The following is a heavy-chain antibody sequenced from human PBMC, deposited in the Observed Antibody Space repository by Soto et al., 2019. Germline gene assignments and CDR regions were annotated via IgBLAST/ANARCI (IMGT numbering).Heavy chain of an antibody. J-gene: IGHJ5*02. CDR2: ISAYNGNT. CDR1: GYTFTSYG. CDR3: ARERSGGWIDP. V-gene: IGHV1-18*01. Sequence: ASVKVSCKASGYTFTSYGISWVRQAPGQGLEWMGWISAYNGNTNYAQKLQGRVTMTRNTSISTAYMELSSLRSEDTAVYYCARERSGGWIDPWGQGTLVTVSS. D-gene: IGHD3-16*01.